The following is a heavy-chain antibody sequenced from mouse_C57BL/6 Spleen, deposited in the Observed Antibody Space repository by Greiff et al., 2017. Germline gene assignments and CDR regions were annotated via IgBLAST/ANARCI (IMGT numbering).Heavy chain of an antibody. CDR2: IYPSDSET. CDR3: ARRFYYGSSYYWYFDV. J-gene: IGHJ1*03. V-gene: IGHV1-61*01. D-gene: IGHD1-1*01. Sequence: QVQLKQPGAELVRPGSSVKLSCKASGYTFTSYWMDWVKQRPGQGLEWIGNIYPSDSETHYNQKFKDKATLTVDKSSSTAYMQLSSLTSEDSAVXYCARRFYYGSSYYWYFDVWGTGTTVTVSS. CDR1: GYTFTSYW.